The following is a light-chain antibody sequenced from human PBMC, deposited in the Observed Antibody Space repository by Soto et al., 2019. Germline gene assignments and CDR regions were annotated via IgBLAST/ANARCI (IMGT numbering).Light chain of an antibody. CDR1: QDISKY. CDR3: QQYDNLPRNT. V-gene: IGKV1-33*01. CDR2: DTS. Sequence: DIQMTQSPSSLSASVGDRVTITCQASQDISKYLNWYQQKPGKAPKLLIYDTSNLETGVPSRFSGSGSGTHFTFTISSLQPEDTAIDYCQQYDNLPRNTFGQGTKLEIK. J-gene: IGKJ2*01.